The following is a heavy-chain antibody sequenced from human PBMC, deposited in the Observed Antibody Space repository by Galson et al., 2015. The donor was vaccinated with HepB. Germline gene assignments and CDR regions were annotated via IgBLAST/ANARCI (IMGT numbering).Heavy chain of an antibody. CDR1: GFTFSDYY. Sequence: SLRLSCAASGFTFSDYYMSWIRQAPGKGLEWVSYISSSSNYTNYADSVKGRFTISRDNAKNSLYLQMNSLRAEDTAVYYCASLEAAGTFYFDYWGQGTLATVSS. D-gene: IGHD6-13*01. CDR3: ASLEAAGTFYFDY. CDR2: ISSSSNYT. J-gene: IGHJ4*02. V-gene: IGHV3-11*03.